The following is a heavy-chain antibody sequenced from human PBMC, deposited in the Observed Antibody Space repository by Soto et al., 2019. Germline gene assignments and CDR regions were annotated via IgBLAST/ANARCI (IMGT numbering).Heavy chain of an antibody. J-gene: IGHJ5*02. V-gene: IGHV3-48*03. CDR3: ARVRIFGVPGWFDP. CDR1: GFTFNSYE. CDR2: ISSSGSTM. D-gene: IGHD3-3*01. Sequence: EVQLVESGGGLVQPGGSLRLSCAASGFTFNSYEMNWVRQAPGKALEGVSYISSSGSTMYYADSVKGRFTISRDNAKNSLYLQMNSLRVEETAVYYCARVRIFGVPGWFDPWGHGTLVTVSS.